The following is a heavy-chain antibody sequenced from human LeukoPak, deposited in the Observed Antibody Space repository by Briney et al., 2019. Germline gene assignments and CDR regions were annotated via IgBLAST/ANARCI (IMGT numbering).Heavy chain of an antibody. CDR3: ARHGYNYGFDY. Sequence: GGSLRLSCAASGFTFSNYDVHWVRQAPGKGLEWVAVIWYDGSNKYYVNSVKGRFTISRDISKNTLYLQMNSLSAEDTAVYYCARHGYNYGFDYWGQGTLVTVSS. CDR1: GFTFSNYD. D-gene: IGHD5-24*01. CDR2: IWYDGSNK. V-gene: IGHV3-33*01. J-gene: IGHJ4*02.